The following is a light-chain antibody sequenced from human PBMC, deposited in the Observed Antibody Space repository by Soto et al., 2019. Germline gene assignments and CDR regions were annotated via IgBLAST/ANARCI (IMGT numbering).Light chain of an antibody. CDR1: QSFRGL. J-gene: IGKJ5*01. V-gene: IGKV3-20*01. CDR2: DAS. Sequence: EVVLTQSPFTLSLSPGERATLSCRSSQSFRGLLAWYQQKPGQAPRLLIYDASSRATGIPDRFSGSGSGTDFTLTISRLEPEDFAVYYCQQYGSSPSITFGQGTRLEIK. CDR3: QQYGSSPSIT.